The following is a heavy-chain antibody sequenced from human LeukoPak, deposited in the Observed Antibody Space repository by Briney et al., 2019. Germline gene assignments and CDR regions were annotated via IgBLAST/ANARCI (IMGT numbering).Heavy chain of an antibody. CDR2: INPNSGGT. J-gene: IGHJ3*02. V-gene: IGHV1-2*02. CDR3: ARDLEITIFGVVYAFDI. CDR1: GYTFTSYG. Sequence: GASVKVSCKASGYTFTSYGITWVRQAPGQGLEWMGWINPNSGGTNYAQKFQGRVTMTRDTSISTAYMELSRLRSDDTAVYYCARDLEITIFGVVYAFDIWGQGTMVTVSS. D-gene: IGHD3-3*01.